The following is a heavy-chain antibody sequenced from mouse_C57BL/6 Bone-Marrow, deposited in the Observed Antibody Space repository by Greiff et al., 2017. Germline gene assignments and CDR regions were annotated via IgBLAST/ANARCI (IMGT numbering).Heavy chain of an antibody. CDR2: IDPSDSYT. CDR3: ARLVRYYFDY. Sequence: VQLQQPGAELVMPGASVKLSCKASGYTFTSYWMHWVKQRPGQGLEWIGGIDPSDSYTNYNQKFKGKSTLTVDKSSSTAYMQLSSLTSEDSAVYYCARLVRYYFDYWGRGTALTVSS. D-gene: IGHD2-1*01. CDR1: GYTFTSYW. J-gene: IGHJ2*01. V-gene: IGHV1-69*01.